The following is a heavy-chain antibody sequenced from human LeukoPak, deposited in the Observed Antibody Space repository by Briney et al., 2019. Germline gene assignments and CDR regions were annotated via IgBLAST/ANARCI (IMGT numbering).Heavy chain of an antibody. V-gene: IGHV4-59*01. CDR3: ARVAPTRGYASNGYYPLDY. D-gene: IGHD3-22*01. CDR1: GGSISSYY. J-gene: IGHJ4*02. Sequence: SETLSLTCTVSGGSISSYYWSWIRQPPGKGLEWIGYIYYSGSTNYNPSLKSRVTIAVDTSKNQFSLRLTSVTAADTAVYYCARVAPTRGYASNGYYPLDYWGQGTLVNVSS. CDR2: IYYSGST.